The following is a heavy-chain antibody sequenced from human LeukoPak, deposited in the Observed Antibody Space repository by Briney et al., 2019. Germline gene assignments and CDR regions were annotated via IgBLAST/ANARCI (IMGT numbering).Heavy chain of an antibody. V-gene: IGHV3-7*03. J-gene: IGHJ4*02. CDR1: GFTFSSYW. D-gene: IGHD3-9*01. CDR3: ARKATYYDILTGYHFDY. CDR2: IKQDGSEK. Sequence: PGGSLRLSCAASGFTFSSYWMSWVRQAPGKGLEWVANIKQDGSEKYYVDSVKGRLTISRDNAKNSLYLQMNSLRAEDTAVYYCARKATYYDILTGYHFDYWGQGTLVTVSS.